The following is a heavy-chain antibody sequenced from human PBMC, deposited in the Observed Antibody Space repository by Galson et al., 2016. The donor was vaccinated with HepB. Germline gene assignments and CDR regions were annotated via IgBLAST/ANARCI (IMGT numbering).Heavy chain of an antibody. CDR1: GFTFNSSG. J-gene: IGHJ4*02. D-gene: IGHD3-10*01. Sequence: SLRLSCAASGFTFNSSGMHRVRQAPGKGLEWVAVISFDGSYKYYADSVKGRFTISRDYSKYTLFLQMNTLRAEDTAVYYCAKEVLWFMATDHWGQGILVTVSS. CDR2: ISFDGSYK. CDR3: AKEVLWFMATDH. V-gene: IGHV3-30*18.